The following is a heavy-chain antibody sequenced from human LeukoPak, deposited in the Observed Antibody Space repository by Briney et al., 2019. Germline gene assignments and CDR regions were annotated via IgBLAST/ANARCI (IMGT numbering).Heavy chain of an antibody. J-gene: IGHJ4*02. D-gene: IGHD3-10*01. CDR2: ISSSSSYI. V-gene: IGHV3-21*01. CDR3: ARGRGYYGSGSYPY. CDR1: GFTFSSYS. Sequence: GGSLRLSCAASGFTFSSYSMNWVRQAPGKGLEWVSSISSSSSYIYYADSVEGRFTISRDNAKNSLYLQMNSLRAEDTAVYYCARGRGYYGSGSYPYWGQGTLVTVSS.